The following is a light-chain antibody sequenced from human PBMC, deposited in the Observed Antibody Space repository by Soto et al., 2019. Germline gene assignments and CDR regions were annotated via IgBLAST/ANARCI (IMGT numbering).Light chain of an antibody. CDR1: SSDVGANNY. CDR3: SSYINSITPYV. CDR2: EVS. Sequence: QSALTQPASVSGSPGQPITISCTGTSSDVGANNYVSWYQHHPGKAPKLLIYEVSNRPSGVSSRFSGSKSGNTASLTISGLQAEDEADYYCSSYINSITPYVFGTGTKVTVL. J-gene: IGLJ1*01. V-gene: IGLV2-14*01.